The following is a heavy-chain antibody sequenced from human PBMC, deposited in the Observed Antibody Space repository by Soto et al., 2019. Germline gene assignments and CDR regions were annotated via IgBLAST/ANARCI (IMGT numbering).Heavy chain of an antibody. Sequence: GGSLRLSXAASGFTFSSYGMHWVRQAPGKGLEWVAVIWYDGSNKYYADSVKGRFTISRDNSKNTLYLQMNSLRAEDTAVYYCARDETYHYGSGSHWDVWGQGTTVTVSS. D-gene: IGHD3-10*01. CDR2: IWYDGSNK. V-gene: IGHV3-33*01. CDR1: GFTFSSYG. J-gene: IGHJ6*02. CDR3: ARDETYHYGSGSHWDV.